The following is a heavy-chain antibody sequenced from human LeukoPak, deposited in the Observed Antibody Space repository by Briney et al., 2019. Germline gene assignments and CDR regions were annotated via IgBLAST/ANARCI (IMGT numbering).Heavy chain of an antibody. Sequence: RASVKVSCKASGYTFTSYGISWVRQAPGQGLEWMGWISAYNGNTNYAQKLQGRVTMTTDTSTSTAYMELRSLRSDDTAVYYCARDRPYSGAAHFDPWGQGILVTVSS. D-gene: IGHD4-11*01. CDR1: GYTFTSYG. V-gene: IGHV1-18*01. J-gene: IGHJ5*02. CDR2: ISAYNGNT. CDR3: ARDRPYSGAAHFDP.